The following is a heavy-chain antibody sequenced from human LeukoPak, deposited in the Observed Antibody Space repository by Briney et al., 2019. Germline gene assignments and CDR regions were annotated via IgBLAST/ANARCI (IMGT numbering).Heavy chain of an antibody. V-gene: IGHV1-18*01. D-gene: IGHD3-10*01. CDR1: GYTFTSYG. J-gene: IGHJ3*01. CDR3: ARDLETYYYGSGSNKGV. CDR2: ISAYNGNT. Sequence: ASVKVSCKASGYTFTSYGISWVRQAPGQGLEWMGWISAYNGNTNYAQKLQGRVTMTTDTSTSTAYMELRSLRSDDTAVYYCARDLETYYYGSGSNKGVWGQGTMVTVSS.